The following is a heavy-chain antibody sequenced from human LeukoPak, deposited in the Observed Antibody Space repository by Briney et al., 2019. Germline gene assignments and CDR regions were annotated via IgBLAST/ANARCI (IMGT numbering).Heavy chain of an antibody. CDR1: GGSFSGYY. J-gene: IGHJ5*02. CDR2: INHSGST. D-gene: IGHD4-17*01. CDR3: ARRGIGQPLRGNWFDP. V-gene: IGHV4-34*01. Sequence: SETLSLTCAVYGGSFSGYYWSWIRQPPGKGLEWIGEINHSGSTNYNPSLKSRVTISVDTSKNQFSLELSSVTAADTAVYYCARRGIGQPLRGNWFDPWGQGTLVTVSS.